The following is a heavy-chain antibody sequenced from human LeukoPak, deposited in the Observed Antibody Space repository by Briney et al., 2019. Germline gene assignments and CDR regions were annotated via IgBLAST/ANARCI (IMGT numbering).Heavy chain of an antibody. V-gene: IGHV3-7*03. CDR1: GFTFSSYW. Sequence: GGSLRLSCAASGFTFSSYWMSWVRQAPGKGLEWVANIKQDGSEKYYVDSVKGRFTISRDNSKNTLYLQMNSLRAEDTAVYYCAKDLGNYDSSGYYDPWGQGTLVTVSS. CDR2: IKQDGSEK. CDR3: AKDLGNYDSSGYYDP. D-gene: IGHD3-22*01. J-gene: IGHJ5*02.